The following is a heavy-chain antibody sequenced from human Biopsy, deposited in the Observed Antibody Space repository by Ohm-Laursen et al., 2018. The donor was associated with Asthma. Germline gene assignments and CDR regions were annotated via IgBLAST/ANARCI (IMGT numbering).Heavy chain of an antibody. CDR1: GFAVSRDH. Sequence: SLRLSCAASGFAVSRDHMFWVRQAPGKGLEWVSVIYSGGTSHTADSMRGRFTISRDYSKNTLYLQMHSLRAEDTAVYYCARGDSSNWSHYYSDYWGQGTLVTVSS. V-gene: IGHV3-53*01. J-gene: IGHJ4*02. CDR2: IYSGGTS. D-gene: IGHD3-22*01. CDR3: ARGDSSNWSHYYSDY.